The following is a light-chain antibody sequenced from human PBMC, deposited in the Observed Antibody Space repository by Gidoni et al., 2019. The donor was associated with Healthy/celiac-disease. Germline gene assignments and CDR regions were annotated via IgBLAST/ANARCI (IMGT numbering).Light chain of an antibody. V-gene: IGLV2-14*01. CDR2: EVS. CDR1: SSDVGGYNS. CDR3: SSYTSSSTLFVV. Sequence: QSALTQPAPVSGSPGQSITISCTGTSSDVGGYNSVSWYQQHPGKAPKLMIYEVSNRPSGVSNRFSGSKSGNTASLTISGLQAEDEADYYCSSYTSSSTLFVVFGGGTKLTVL. J-gene: IGLJ2*01.